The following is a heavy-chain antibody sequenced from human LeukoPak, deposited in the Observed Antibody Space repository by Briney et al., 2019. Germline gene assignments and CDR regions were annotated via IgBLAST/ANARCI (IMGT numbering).Heavy chain of an antibody. CDR3: ARVHGDNFYDY. V-gene: IGHV3-30*03. J-gene: IGHJ4*02. CDR1: GFTFSSYG. Sequence: GGSLRLSCAASGFTFSSYGMHWVRQAPGKGLEWVAVISYDGSNKYYADSVKGRFTISRDSAKNTLYLQMNSLRAEDTAVYYCARVHGDNFYDYWGQGTLVTVSS. CDR2: ISYDGSNK. D-gene: IGHD4-17*01.